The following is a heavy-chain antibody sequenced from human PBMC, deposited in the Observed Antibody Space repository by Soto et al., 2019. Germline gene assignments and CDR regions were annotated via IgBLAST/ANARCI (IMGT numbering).Heavy chain of an antibody. V-gene: IGHV3-53*02. CDR1: GFTVSSTY. CDR3: ARSDYSLDY. J-gene: IGHJ4*02. D-gene: IGHD4-4*01. Sequence: EVQLVETGGGLIQPGGSLRLSCAASGFTVSSTYMSWVRQAPGKGLEWVSVIYSGGSTYYAESVKGRFTISRDNSRNKLYLQMNSLRAEETAVYYCARSDYSLDYWGQGTLVNVSS. CDR2: IYSGGST.